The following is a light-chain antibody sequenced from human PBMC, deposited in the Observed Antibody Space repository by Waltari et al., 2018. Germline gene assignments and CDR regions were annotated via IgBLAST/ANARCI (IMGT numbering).Light chain of an antibody. CDR1: QTVTMNF. J-gene: IGKJ1*01. CDR2: GAS. CDR3: HQYDSSPRT. Sequence: CRASQTVTMNFLAGYQQTPGQAPRLLIYGASIRATGIPDRFSGSGSGTDFTLTISRLEPEDFAVYYCHQYDSSPRTFGQGTKVEIQ. V-gene: IGKV3-20*01.